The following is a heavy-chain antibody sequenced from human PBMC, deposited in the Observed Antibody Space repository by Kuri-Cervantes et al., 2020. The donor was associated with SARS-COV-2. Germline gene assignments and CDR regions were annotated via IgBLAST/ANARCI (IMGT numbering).Heavy chain of an antibody. V-gene: IGHV4-59*11. CDR2: IYYSGST. Sequence: SETLSLTCTVSGGSISSHYWSWIRQPPGKGLEWVGYIYYSGSTDYNPSLKSRVTMSVDTSKNQFSLMLSSVTAADTAVYYCAREGLWFGGRSFDYWGQGTLVTVSS. J-gene: IGHJ4*02. CDR3: AREGLWFGGRSFDY. CDR1: GGSISSHY. D-gene: IGHD3-10*01.